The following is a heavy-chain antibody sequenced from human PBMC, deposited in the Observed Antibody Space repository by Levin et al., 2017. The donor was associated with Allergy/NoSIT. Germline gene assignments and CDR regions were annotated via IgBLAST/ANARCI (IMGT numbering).Heavy chain of an antibody. J-gene: IGHJ3*01. CDR1: GFQFSLYG. Sequence: QAGGSLRLSCAASGFQFSLYGMHWVRQAPGKGLEWVALIVFDGNDQYYADSVKGRFTISRDNSKNTLYLQMSSLRENDTAIYYCAKRGYCSGNTCQSHDAIDVRGQGTLVIVSS. D-gene: IGHD2-15*01. V-gene: IGHV3-30*18. CDR2: IVFDGNDQ. CDR3: AKRGYCSGNTCQSHDAIDV.